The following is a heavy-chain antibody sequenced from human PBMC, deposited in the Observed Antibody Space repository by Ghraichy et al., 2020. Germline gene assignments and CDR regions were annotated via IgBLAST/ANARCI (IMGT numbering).Heavy chain of an antibody. Sequence: QTLSLTCTVSGGSISSSNYYWGWIRQPPGKGLEWIGSIYSSGTTYYNPSLKSRVTMSVDTSKNQFSLKLSSVTAADTAVYYCARPFSGTRDWGQGTLVTVSS. CDR3: ARPFSGTRD. CDR2: IYSSGTT. J-gene: IGHJ4*02. V-gene: IGHV4-39*01. D-gene: IGHD1-7*01. CDR1: GGSISSSNYY.